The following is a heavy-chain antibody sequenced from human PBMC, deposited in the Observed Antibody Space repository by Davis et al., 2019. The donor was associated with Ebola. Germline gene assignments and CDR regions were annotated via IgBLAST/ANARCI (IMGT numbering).Heavy chain of an antibody. Sequence: ASVKVSCKASGYRFTGYYIHWVRQAPGQGPEWMGRINPNGGGTVYAQKFQGRVTMTRDTSISTAYMDLSRLISDDTAVYYCARDREAAAAGYYGMDVWGKGTAVTVSS. D-gene: IGHD6-13*01. J-gene: IGHJ6*04. V-gene: IGHV1-2*06. CDR1: GYRFTGYY. CDR3: ARDREAAAAGYYGMDV. CDR2: INPNGGGT.